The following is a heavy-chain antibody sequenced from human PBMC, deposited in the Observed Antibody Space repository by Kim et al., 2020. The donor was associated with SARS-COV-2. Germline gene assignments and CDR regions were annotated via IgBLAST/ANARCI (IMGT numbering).Heavy chain of an antibody. V-gene: IGHV3-33*01. D-gene: IGHD4-17*01. CDR3: ARDGYGDLPTDY. J-gene: IGHJ4*02. Sequence: GGSLRLSCAASGFTFSSYGMHWVRQAPGKGLEWVAVIWYDGSNKYYADSVKGRFTISRDNSKNTLYLQMNILRAEATAVYYCARDGYGDLPTDYWGQGTLVTVSS. CDR1: GFTFSSYG. CDR2: IWYDGSNK.